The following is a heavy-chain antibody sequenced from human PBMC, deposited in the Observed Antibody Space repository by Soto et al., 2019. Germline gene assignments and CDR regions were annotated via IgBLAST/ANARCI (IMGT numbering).Heavy chain of an antibody. Sequence: QVQLQESGPGLVKPSETLSLTCTVSGGYVSSASYYWSWIRQPPGKGLEWIGNICYSGSTSYNPSFKHRITISRETSKNQFYLQLSSETGADRGVYYCEGEGKDSGVLRWYGPWGQGTLGTVSS. V-gene: IGHV4-61*01. J-gene: IGHJ5*02. CDR3: EGEGKDSGVLRWYGP. CDR2: ICYSGST. CDR1: GGYVSSASYY. D-gene: IGHD1-26*01.